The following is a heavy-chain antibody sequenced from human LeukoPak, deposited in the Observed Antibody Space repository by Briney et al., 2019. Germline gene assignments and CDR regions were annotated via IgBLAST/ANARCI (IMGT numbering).Heavy chain of an antibody. CDR3: ARAGAGREHQLPFDY. V-gene: IGHV4-59*01. CDR1: GGSISSYY. Sequence: PSETLSLTCTVSGGSISSYYWSWIRQPPGRGLEWIGYVYFSGSTSYSPSLTNYNPSLKSRLTISGDTSKNQFSLKLSSVTAADTAVYYCARAGAGREHQLPFDYWGQGTLVTVSS. CDR2: VYFSGSTSYSPSLT. J-gene: IGHJ4*02. D-gene: IGHD2-2*01.